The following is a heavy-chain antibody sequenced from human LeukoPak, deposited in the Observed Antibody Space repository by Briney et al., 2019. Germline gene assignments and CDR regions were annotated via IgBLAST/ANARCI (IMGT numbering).Heavy chain of an antibody. CDR1: GFTFDDYA. CDR3: AKDSGSWVTRVDY. D-gene: IGHD1-26*01. V-gene: IGHV3-9*01. J-gene: IGHJ4*02. CDR2: ISWNSGSI. Sequence: GGSLRLSCAASGFTFDDYAMHWVRQAPGKGLEWVSGISWNSGSIGYADSVKGRFTISRDNAKNSLYLQMNSLRAEDTALYYCAKDSGSWVTRVDYWGQGTLVTVSS.